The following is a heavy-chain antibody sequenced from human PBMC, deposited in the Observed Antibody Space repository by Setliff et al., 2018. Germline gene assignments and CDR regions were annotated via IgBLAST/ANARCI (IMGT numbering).Heavy chain of an antibody. J-gene: IGHJ3*02. CDR1: GFTFGDYA. CDR3: TRTKEGSYWLDDAFDI. CDR2: IRSKAYGGTT. Sequence: PGGSLRLSCTASGFTFGDYAMSWVRQAPGKGLEWVGFIRSKAYGGTTEYAASVKGRFTISRDDSKSIAYLQMNSLKTEDTAVYYCTRTKEGSYWLDDAFDIWGQGTMVTVSS. D-gene: IGHD3-10*01. V-gene: IGHV3-49*04.